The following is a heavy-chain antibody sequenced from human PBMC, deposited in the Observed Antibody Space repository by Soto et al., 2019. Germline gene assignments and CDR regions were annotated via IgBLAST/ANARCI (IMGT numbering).Heavy chain of an antibody. CDR2: IYYSGST. CDR1: GGSISSYY. J-gene: IGHJ3*02. V-gene: IGHV4-59*01. D-gene: IGHD3-9*01. Sequence: QVQLQESGPGLVKPSETLSLTCTVSGGSISSYYWSWIRQPPGKGLEWIGYIYYSGSTNYNPSLKSRVTRSVDPSKNQFSLKLSSVTAADTAVYYCARALILTGYYIHDAFDIWGQGTMVTVSS. CDR3: ARALILTGYYIHDAFDI.